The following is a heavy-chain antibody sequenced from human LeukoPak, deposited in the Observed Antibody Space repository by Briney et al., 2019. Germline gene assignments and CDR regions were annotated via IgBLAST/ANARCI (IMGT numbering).Heavy chain of an antibody. V-gene: IGHV4-39*07. CDR1: GGSITSSSYF. CDR2: IYYSGST. CDR3: ARDASDFWSGYYPSWFDP. D-gene: IGHD3-3*01. J-gene: IGHJ5*02. Sequence: SETLSLTCSVSGGSITSSSYFWGWIRQPPGKGLEWIGSIYYSGSTYYNPSLKSRVTISLDTSNNQFSLNLRSVTAADTAVYYCARDASDFWSGYYPSWFDPWGQGTLVTVSS.